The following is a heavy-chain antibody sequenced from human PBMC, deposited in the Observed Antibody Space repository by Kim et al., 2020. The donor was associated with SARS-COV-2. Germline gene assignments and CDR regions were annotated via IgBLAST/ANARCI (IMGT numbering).Heavy chain of an antibody. CDR1: GFTFSSYA. J-gene: IGHJ6*02. CDR3: ARDSYCSSTSCYLDYYGMDV. V-gene: IGHV3-30-3*01. CDR2: ISYDGSNK. D-gene: IGHD2-2*01. Sequence: GGSPRLSCAASGFTFSSYAMHWVRQAPGKGLEWVAVISYDGSNKYYADSVKGRFTISRDNSKNTLYLQMNSLRAEDTAVYYCARDSYCSSTSCYLDYYGMDVWGQGTTVTVSS.